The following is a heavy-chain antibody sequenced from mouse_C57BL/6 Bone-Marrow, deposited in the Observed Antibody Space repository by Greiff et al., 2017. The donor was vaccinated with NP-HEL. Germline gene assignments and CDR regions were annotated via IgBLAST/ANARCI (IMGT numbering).Heavy chain of an antibody. CDR2: IDPSDSYT. CDR3: ARETDYYGSPYYFDY. J-gene: IGHJ2*01. V-gene: IGHV1-50*01. D-gene: IGHD1-1*01. Sequence: QVQLQQPGAELVKPGASVKLSCKASGYTFTTYWMQWVKQRPGQGLEWIGEIDPSDSYTNYNQKFKGKSTLTVDKSSSTAYMQLSSLTSEDSAVYYCARETDYYGSPYYFDYWGQGTTLTVSS. CDR1: GYTFTTYW.